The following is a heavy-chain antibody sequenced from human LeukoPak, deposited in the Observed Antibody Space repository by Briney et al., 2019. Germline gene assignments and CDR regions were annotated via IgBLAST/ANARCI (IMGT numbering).Heavy chain of an antibody. Sequence: GESLKISCKGSGYSFTSYWIGWVRQMPGKGLEWMGIIYPGDSDTRYSPSFQGQVTISADKSISTAYLQWSSLKASDTAMYYCARQGVGYCSGGSCFDFDYWGQGTLVTVSS. V-gene: IGHV5-51*01. J-gene: IGHJ4*02. D-gene: IGHD2-15*01. CDR3: ARQGVGYCSGGSCFDFDY. CDR2: IYPGDSDT. CDR1: GYSFTSYW.